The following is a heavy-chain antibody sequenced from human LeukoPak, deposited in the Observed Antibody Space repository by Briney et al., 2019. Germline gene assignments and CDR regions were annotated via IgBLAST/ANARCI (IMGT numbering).Heavy chain of an antibody. CDR1: GGTFSSYE. Sequence: RASVKVSCKASGGTFSSYEISWVRQAPGKGLEWMGGFDPEDGETIYAQKFQGRVTMTEDTSTDTAYMELSSLRSEDTAVYYCATEGSGGYLDYWGQGTLVTVSS. CDR3: ATEGSGGYLDY. J-gene: IGHJ4*02. D-gene: IGHD2-8*02. V-gene: IGHV1-24*01. CDR2: FDPEDGET.